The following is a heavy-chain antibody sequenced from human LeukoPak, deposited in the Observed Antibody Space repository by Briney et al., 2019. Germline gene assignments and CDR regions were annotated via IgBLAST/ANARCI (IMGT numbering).Heavy chain of an antibody. V-gene: IGHV3-21*04. CDR2: ISSGSSYV. J-gene: IGHJ4*02. CDR1: GFTFGSYN. D-gene: IGHD4-23*01. Sequence: PGGSLRLSCAASGFTFGSYNVNWVRQAPGKGLEWVSSISSGSSYVYYADSLKGRFTISRDNAKNSLYLQMNSLRAEDTAVYYCAKDWVTRFDYWGQGTLVTVSS. CDR3: AKDWVTRFDY.